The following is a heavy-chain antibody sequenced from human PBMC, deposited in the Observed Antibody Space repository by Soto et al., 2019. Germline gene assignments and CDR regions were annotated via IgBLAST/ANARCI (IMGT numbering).Heavy chain of an antibody. CDR1: GYTFTSYA. CDR2: INAGNGNT. Sequence: ASVKVSCKASGYTFTSYAMHWVRQAPGQRLEWMGWINAGNGNTKYSQKFQGRVTMTTDTSTSTAYMELRSLRSDDTAVYYCARENFYHPRGNWFDPWGQGTLVTVSS. V-gene: IGHV1-3*01. J-gene: IGHJ5*02. CDR3: ARENFYHPRGNWFDP. D-gene: IGHD3-3*01.